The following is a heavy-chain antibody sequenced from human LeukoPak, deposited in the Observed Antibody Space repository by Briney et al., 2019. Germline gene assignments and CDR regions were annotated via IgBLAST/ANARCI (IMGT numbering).Heavy chain of an antibody. CDR1: GFTFSSAG. V-gene: IGHV3-30*03. CDR2: ISFDGGNN. CDR3: ARDLYREYDYGYYGDY. Sequence: PGRSLRLSCAASGFTFSSAGMQWVRQAPGKGLEWVAFISFDGGNNYYPDSLKGRFTISRDISKITVYLQINSLRPEDTAVYYCARDLYREYDYGYYGDYWGRGTLVTVSS. D-gene: IGHD5-18*01. J-gene: IGHJ4*02.